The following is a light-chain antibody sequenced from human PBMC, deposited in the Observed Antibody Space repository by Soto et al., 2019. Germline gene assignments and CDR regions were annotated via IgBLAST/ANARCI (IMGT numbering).Light chain of an antibody. CDR3: QQANTFPLT. CDR1: QGIYNW. CDR2: AVS. J-gene: IGKJ3*01. V-gene: IGKV1D-12*01. Sequence: DIQMTQSPSSVSASVGDRVTITCRASQGIYNWLAWYQQKPGKAPKLLISAVSNLQSGVPSRFSGSGYGTDFPLTISSLQPEDFATYYCQQANTFPLTLGPGTKVDIK.